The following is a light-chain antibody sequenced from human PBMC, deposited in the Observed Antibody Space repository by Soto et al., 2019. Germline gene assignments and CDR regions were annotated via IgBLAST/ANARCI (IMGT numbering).Light chain of an antibody. V-gene: IGLV2-23*01. Sequence: QSVLTQPASVSGSPGQSITISCTGTSSDVGSYNLVSWYQQHPGKAPKLTIYEGSKRPSGVSNRFSGSKSGNTASLTISGLQAEDEADYYCCSYAGSSLSFGTGTKVTVL. J-gene: IGLJ1*01. CDR3: CSYAGSSLS. CDR1: SSDVGSYNL. CDR2: EGS.